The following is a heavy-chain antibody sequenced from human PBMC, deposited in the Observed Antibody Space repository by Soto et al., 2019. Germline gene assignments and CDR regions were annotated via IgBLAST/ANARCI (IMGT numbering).Heavy chain of an antibody. CDR2: IYYSGST. CDR3: ARGIFSSSWYLNGMDV. Sequence: PSETLSLTCTVSGGSISSGDYYWSWIRQPPGKGLEWIGYIYYSGSTYYNPSLKGRVTISVDTSKNQFSLKLSSVTAADTAVYYCARGIFSSSWYLNGMDVWGQGTTVTVSS. CDR1: GGSISSGDYY. V-gene: IGHV4-30-4*01. J-gene: IGHJ6*02. D-gene: IGHD6-13*01.